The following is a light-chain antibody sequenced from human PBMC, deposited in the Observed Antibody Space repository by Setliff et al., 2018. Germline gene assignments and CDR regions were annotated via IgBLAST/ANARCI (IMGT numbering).Light chain of an antibody. CDR2: EVN. Sequence: QSVLTQPASVSGSPGQSITVSCTGTSSDVGSYKFVSWYQHHPDKAPKLIIFEVNERPSGVSHRFSGSKSGSTASLTISRLQAEDEADYYCCSYAGSYTSLYVFGTGTKVTVL. V-gene: IGLV2-23*02. J-gene: IGLJ1*01. CDR3: CSYAGSYTSLYV. CDR1: SSDVGSYKF.